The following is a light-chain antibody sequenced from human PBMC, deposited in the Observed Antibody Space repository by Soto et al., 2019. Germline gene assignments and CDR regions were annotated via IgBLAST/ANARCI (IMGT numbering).Light chain of an antibody. Sequence: EIVLTQSPGTLSLSPGERATLSCRASQSVSSSYLAWYQQKPGQAPRLLIYGASSRATGSPHRFSCSGSGKDFTLTISRLEAEDCALYYCQQYGSSPGFTFGPGTKVDIK. CDR2: GAS. J-gene: IGKJ3*01. CDR3: QQYGSSPGFT. V-gene: IGKV3-20*01. CDR1: QSVSSSY.